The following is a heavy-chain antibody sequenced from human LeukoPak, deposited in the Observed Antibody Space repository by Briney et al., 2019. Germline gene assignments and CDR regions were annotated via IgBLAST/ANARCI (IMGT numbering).Heavy chain of an antibody. CDR2: IFHSGST. CDR1: GDSISSRNW. D-gene: IGHD2-21*02. Sequence: PSGTLSLTCVVSGDSISSRNWWSWVRQPPEKGLEWIGEIFHSGSTNYNPSLKSRVTISVDKSRNFFSLNLSSVTAADTAVYYCARASVVVTADPDAFDVWGQGTLVTVSS. V-gene: IGHV4-4*02. CDR3: ARASVVVTADPDAFDV. J-gene: IGHJ3*01.